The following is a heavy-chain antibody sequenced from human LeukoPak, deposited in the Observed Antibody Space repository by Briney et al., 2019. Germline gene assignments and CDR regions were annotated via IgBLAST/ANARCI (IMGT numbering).Heavy chain of an antibody. Sequence: PGGSLRLSCAASGFTFSSYSMNWVRQAPGKGLEWVSSISSSSSYIYYADSVKGRFTISRDNAKNSLYLQMNSLRAEDTAVYYCAREATLVRGVRPLAFDIWGQGTMVTVSS. J-gene: IGHJ3*02. D-gene: IGHD3-10*01. CDR1: GFTFSSYS. CDR3: AREATLVRGVRPLAFDI. CDR2: ISSSSSYI. V-gene: IGHV3-21*01.